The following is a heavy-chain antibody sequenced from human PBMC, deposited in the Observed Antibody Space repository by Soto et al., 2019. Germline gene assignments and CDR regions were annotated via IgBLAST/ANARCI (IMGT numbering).Heavy chain of an antibody. CDR3: ARSSKDYGDYG. J-gene: IGHJ4*02. CDR1: GFTVSNNY. Sequence: EVQLVESGGDLVQPGGSLRLSCAASGFTVSNNYMSWVRQAPGKGLEWVSVIYSGGRTDYADSVKGRFTISRDNSKNTLYLQMNSLRAEDTAVYYCARSSKDYGDYGWGQGTLVTVSS. CDR2: IYSGGRT. V-gene: IGHV3-66*01. D-gene: IGHD4-17*01.